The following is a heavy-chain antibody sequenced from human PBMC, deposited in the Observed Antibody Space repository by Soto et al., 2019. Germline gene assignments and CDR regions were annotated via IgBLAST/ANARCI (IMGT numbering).Heavy chain of an antibody. D-gene: IGHD4-17*01. CDR3: ARASVTNDWFDP. Sequence: QVQLVQSGAEEKKPGASVKVSCKASGYTFTSYAMHWVRQAPGQRLEWMGWINAGNGNTKYSQKFQGRVTITRDTSASTAYMELSSLRSEDTAVYYCARASVTNDWFDPWGQGTLVTVS. V-gene: IGHV1-3*05. CDR2: INAGNGNT. J-gene: IGHJ5*02. CDR1: GYTFTSYA.